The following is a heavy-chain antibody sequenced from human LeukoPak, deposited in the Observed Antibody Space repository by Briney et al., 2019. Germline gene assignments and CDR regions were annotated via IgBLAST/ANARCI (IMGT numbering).Heavy chain of an antibody. D-gene: IGHD3-10*01. Sequence: GRSLRLSCAASGFTFDDYAMHWVRQAPGKGLEWVSGLTWNSGNLGYADSVKGRFTISRDNAKTSLYLQMTSLRAEDTALYYCAKASDYYGSGYFDYWGQGTLVTVSS. CDR3: AKASDYYGSGYFDY. J-gene: IGHJ4*02. V-gene: IGHV3-9*01. CDR1: GFTFDDYA. CDR2: LTWNSGNL.